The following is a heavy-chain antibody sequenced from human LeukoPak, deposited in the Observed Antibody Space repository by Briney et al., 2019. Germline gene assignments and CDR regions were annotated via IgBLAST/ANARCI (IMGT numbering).Heavy chain of an antibody. CDR3: ARVGAPYSSSWDFDY. V-gene: IGHV3-48*03. D-gene: IGHD6-13*01. J-gene: IGHJ4*02. CDR2: ISSSGSTI. Sequence: PGGSLRLSCAASGFTFSSYEMNWVRQAPGKGLEWVSYISSSGSTIYYADSVKGRFTISRDNAKNSLYLQMNSLRAEGTAVYYCARVGAPYSSSWDFDYWGQRTLVTVSS. CDR1: GFTFSSYE.